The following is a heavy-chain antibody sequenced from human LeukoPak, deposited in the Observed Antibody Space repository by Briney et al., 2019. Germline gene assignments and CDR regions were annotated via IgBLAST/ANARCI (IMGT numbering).Heavy chain of an antibody. CDR1: EFTFSSYG. J-gene: IGHJ4*02. V-gene: IGHV3-30*18. Sequence: GRSLRLSCAASEFTFSSYGMHWVRQAPGKGLEWVVVISYDGSNKYYADSVKGRFTISRDNSKNTLYLQMNSLRAEDTAVYYCAKWAGVYDYDSSGYLSGFDYWGQGTLVTVSS. CDR3: AKWAGVYDYDSSGYLSGFDY. CDR2: ISYDGSNK. D-gene: IGHD3-22*01.